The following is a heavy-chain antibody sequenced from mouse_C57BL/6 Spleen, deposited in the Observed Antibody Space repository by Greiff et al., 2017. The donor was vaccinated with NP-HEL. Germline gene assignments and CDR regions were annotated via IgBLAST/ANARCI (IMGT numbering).Heavy chain of an antibody. CDR3: TRWANWDGGFAY. CDR2: IDPETGGT. J-gene: IGHJ3*01. V-gene: IGHV1-15*01. CDR1: GYTFTDYE. D-gene: IGHD4-1*01. Sequence: QVQLQQSGAELVRPGASVTLSCKASGYTFTDYEMHWVKQTPVHGLEWIGAIDPETGGTAYNQKFKGKAILTADKSSSTAYMELRSLTSEDSAVYYCTRWANWDGGFAYWGQGTLVTVSA.